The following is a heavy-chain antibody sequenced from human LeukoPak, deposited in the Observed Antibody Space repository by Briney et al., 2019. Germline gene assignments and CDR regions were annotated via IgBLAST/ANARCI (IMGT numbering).Heavy chain of an antibody. CDR1: AFTVSSYR. J-gene: IGHJ6*03. V-gene: IGHV3-21*01. Sequence: PGGSLTLSCAASAFTVSSYRMKWVRPAPGKGLEWVSSISSSSSYIYYADSVKGRFTSSRDNAKNSLYLQMNSLRAEDTAVYYCARDPIGSRSWYRSHSYYYMDVWGKGTTVTVSS. CDR2: ISSSSSYI. D-gene: IGHD6-13*01. CDR3: ARDPIGSRSWYRSHSYYYMDV.